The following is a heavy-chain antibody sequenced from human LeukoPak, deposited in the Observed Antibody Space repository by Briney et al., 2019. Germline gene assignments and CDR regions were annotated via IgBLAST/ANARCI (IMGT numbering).Heavy chain of an antibody. CDR3: ARDRIQQYKTFIGTRPED. D-gene: IGHD6-6*01. V-gene: IGHV3-30*03. Sequence: PGGSLRLSCAASGFTFSSYSMNWVRQAPGKGLEWVAVISYDGSTKNYADSVKGRFTISRDNSKNTLYLQMNSLRAEDTAVYYCARDRIQQYKTFIGTRPEDWGQGTLVTVSS. CDR2: ISYDGSTK. CDR1: GFTFSSYS. J-gene: IGHJ4*02.